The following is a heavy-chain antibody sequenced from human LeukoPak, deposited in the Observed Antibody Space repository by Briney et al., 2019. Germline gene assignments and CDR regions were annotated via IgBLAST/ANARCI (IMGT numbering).Heavy chain of an antibody. CDR2: INPNSGGT. CDR1: GYTFTCYY. Sequence: ASVKVSCKASGYTFTCYYMHWVRQAPGQGLEWMGWINPNSGGTNYAQKFQGWVTMTRDTSISTAYMELSRLRSDDTAVYYCARSRPIYSSGWNASPNWFDPWGQGTLVTVSS. CDR3: ARSRPIYSSGWNASPNWFDP. V-gene: IGHV1-2*04. J-gene: IGHJ5*02. D-gene: IGHD6-19*01.